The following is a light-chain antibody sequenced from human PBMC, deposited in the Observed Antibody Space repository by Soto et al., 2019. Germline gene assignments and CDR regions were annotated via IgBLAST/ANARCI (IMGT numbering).Light chain of an antibody. CDR2: KTS. J-gene: IGKJ1*01. CDR3: QQYNSYPWT. Sequence: DIPMTQSPSTLSASVGDRVTIICRASQNISSWLAWCQQKPGKAPKLLIYKTSSLESGVPSRFSGSGSGTEFTLTISSLQPDDFAIYYCQQYNSYPWTFGQGTKVEIK. V-gene: IGKV1-5*03. CDR1: QNISSW.